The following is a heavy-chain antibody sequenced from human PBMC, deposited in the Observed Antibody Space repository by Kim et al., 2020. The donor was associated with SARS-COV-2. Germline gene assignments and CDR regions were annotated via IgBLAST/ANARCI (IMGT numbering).Heavy chain of an antibody. J-gene: IGHJ6*02. D-gene: IGHD1-1*01. V-gene: IGHV3-21*01. CDR3: ARDVRGGTFSDV. Sequence: YYAASVEGRFTISRDNAKNSLYLQMNSLRADDTAVYYCARDVRGGTFSDVWGQGTTVTVSS.